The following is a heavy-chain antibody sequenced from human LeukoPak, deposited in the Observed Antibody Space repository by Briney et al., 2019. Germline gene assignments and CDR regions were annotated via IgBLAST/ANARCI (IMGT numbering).Heavy chain of an antibody. Sequence: GGSLRLSCAASGFTFSSYSMNWVRQALGKGLEWVSSISSSSYIYYADSVKGRFTISRDNAKNSLYLQMNSLRAEDTAVYYCARGARGYYFDYWGQGTLVTVSS. CDR3: ARGARGYYFDY. V-gene: IGHV3-21*01. J-gene: IGHJ4*02. CDR2: ISSSSYI. D-gene: IGHD3-16*01. CDR1: GFTFSSYS.